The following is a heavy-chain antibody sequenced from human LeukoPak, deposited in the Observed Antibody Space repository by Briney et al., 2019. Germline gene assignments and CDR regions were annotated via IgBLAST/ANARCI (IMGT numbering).Heavy chain of an antibody. D-gene: IGHD6-6*01. J-gene: IGHJ5*02. CDR3: ARDREYSSSYFSAPTENWFDP. V-gene: IGHV1-69*04. Sequence: SVKVSCKASGGTFSSYTISWVRQAPGQGPEWMGRIIPILGIANYAQKFQGRVTITADKSTSTAYMELSSLRSEDTAVYYCARDREYSSSYFSAPTENWFDPWGQGTLVTVSS. CDR1: GGTFSSYT. CDR2: IIPILGIA.